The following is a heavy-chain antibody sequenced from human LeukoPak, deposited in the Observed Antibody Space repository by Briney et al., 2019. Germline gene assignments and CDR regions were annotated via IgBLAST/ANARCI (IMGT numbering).Heavy chain of an antibody. V-gene: IGHV3-21*04. CDR2: ISSNGNYI. CDR1: GFTFSSYN. J-gene: IGHJ5*02. Sequence: KSGGSLRLSCAASGFTFSSYNMNWVRQAPGKGLEWVSSISSNGNYIYYADSVKGRFTISRDNSKNTLYLQMNSLRAEDTAVYYCAKGGGVWFGELWTRSINWFDPWGQGTLVTVSS. CDR3: AKGGGVWFGELWTRSINWFDP. D-gene: IGHD3-10*01.